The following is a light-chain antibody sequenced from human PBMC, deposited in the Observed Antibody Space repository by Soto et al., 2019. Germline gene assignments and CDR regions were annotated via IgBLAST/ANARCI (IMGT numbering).Light chain of an antibody. CDR1: QSVLYSSNNKNY. J-gene: IGKJ1*01. CDR2: WAS. Sequence: DIVMTQSPDSLAVSLGERATINCKSSQSVLYSSNNKNYLAWYQQKPGQPPKLLISWASTREFGVPDRFSGSGSGTDFTLTISSLQAEYVAVYYCQQYYGSPPRTFGQGTKVEIK. CDR3: QQYYGSPPRT. V-gene: IGKV4-1*01.